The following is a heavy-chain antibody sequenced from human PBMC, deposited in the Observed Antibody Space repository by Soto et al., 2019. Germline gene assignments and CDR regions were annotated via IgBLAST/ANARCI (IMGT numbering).Heavy chain of an antibody. Sequence: EVQVLESGGGLIQPGGSLRLSCAASGLTVSSNYMNWVRQAPGKGLEWISVVFTDGGTIYADSVKGRFTISRDISKNMLFLQMNSLRAEDTAVYYCVRDQGVPVTTWGQGTLVTVSS. CDR3: VRDQGVPVTT. D-gene: IGHD6-19*01. J-gene: IGHJ4*02. CDR2: VFTDGGT. CDR1: GLTVSSNY. V-gene: IGHV3-53*01.